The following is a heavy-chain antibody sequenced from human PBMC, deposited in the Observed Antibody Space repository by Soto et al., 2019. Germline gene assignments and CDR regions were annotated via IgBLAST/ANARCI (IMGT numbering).Heavy chain of an antibody. D-gene: IGHD5-12*01. CDR3: ARDSSDLEMATITPFDY. CDR2: ISSSSSYI. CDR1: GFTFSSYS. Sequence: PGGSLRLSCAASGFTFSSYSMNWVRQAPGKGLKWVSSISSSSSYIYYADSVKGRFTISRDNAKNSLYLQMNSLRAEDTAVYYCARDSSDLEMATITPFDYWGQGTLVTVSS. J-gene: IGHJ4*02. V-gene: IGHV3-21*01.